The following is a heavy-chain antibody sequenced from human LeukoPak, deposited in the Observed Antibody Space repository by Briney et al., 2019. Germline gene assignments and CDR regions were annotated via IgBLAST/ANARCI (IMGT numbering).Heavy chain of an antibody. Sequence: SETLSLTCSVSGGSINSRPYYWGWIRQPPGKGLEWIGNIYYSGSTYYNPSLKSRVTISVDTSKNQFSLKLSSVTAADTAVYYCARDRDGYNLLIDAFDIWGQGTMVTVSS. J-gene: IGHJ3*02. CDR3: ARDRDGYNLLIDAFDI. CDR1: GGSINSRPYY. V-gene: IGHV4-39*07. D-gene: IGHD5-24*01. CDR2: IYYSGST.